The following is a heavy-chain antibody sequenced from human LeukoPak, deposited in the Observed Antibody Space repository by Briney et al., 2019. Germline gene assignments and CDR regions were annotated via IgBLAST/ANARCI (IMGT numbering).Heavy chain of an antibody. J-gene: IGHJ4*02. CDR1: GFTFNRFW. CDR2: ITYDGSKK. D-gene: IGHD3-10*01. Sequence: PGGSLRLSCAASGFTFNRFWMNWARQAPGKGVDWVAAITYDGSKKHYADSVEGRFTISRDNSKNTLYMQMNSLRAEDTAVYFCARDRSGSYAIDYWGQGTLVTVSS. CDR3: ARDRSGSYAIDY. V-gene: IGHV3-30-3*01.